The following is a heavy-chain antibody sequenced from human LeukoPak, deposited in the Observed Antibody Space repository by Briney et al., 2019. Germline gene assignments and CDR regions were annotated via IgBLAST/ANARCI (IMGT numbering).Heavy chain of an antibody. CDR2: IIPIFGTA. Sequence: SVKVSCKASGGTFSSYAISWVRQAPGQGLEWMGGIIPIFGTANYAQKFQGRVTITADESTNTAYMELSSLRSEDTAVYYCARLDYFGSGLYYYMDVWGKGTTVTISS. V-gene: IGHV1-69*01. J-gene: IGHJ6*03. D-gene: IGHD3-10*01. CDR1: GGTFSSYA. CDR3: ARLDYFGSGLYYYMDV.